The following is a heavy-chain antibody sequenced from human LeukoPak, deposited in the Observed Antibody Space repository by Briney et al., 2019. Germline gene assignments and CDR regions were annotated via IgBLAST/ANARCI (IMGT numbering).Heavy chain of an antibody. V-gene: IGHV1-69*13. CDR2: IIPIFATA. D-gene: IGHD3-22*01. CDR1: GDKFSTYA. CDR3: ARVDYDRSGSYFHFEY. Sequence: EASVKVSCKVSGDKFSTYAIIWVRQAPGQGLEWMGGIIPIFATANYPHNFQGRVTIIADESTSTAYMDLSSLRSDDTAVYYCARVDYDRSGSYFHFEYWGQGTLVTVSP. J-gene: IGHJ4*02.